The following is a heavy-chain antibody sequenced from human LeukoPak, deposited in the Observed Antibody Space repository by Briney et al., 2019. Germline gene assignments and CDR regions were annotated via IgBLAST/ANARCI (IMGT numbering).Heavy chain of an antibody. J-gene: IGHJ4*02. D-gene: IGHD1/OR15-1a*01. V-gene: IGHV3-23*01. CDR2: MSASGSHT. CDR1: GFTFSDFA. CDR3: AKVRSGNNYYFDN. Sequence: GGSLRLSCAASGFTFSDFAMSWVRQAPGKGLEWVSGMSASGSHTHSADFVKGRFTISRDNFKNTLYLQMNGLRVEDTAVYYCAKVRSGNNYYFDNWGQGTLVTVSS.